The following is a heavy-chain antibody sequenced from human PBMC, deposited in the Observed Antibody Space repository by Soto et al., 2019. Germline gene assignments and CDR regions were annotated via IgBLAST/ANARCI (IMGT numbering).Heavy chain of an antibody. J-gene: IGHJ3*02. CDR2: ISGSGGST. Sequence: GGSLRLSCAASGFTFSSYAMSWVRQAPGKGLEWVSAISGSGGSTYYADSVKGRFTIARDNSKNTLYLQMNSLRAEDTAVYYCANGFSQDPINAFDIWGQGTMVTVSS. V-gene: IGHV3-23*01. CDR3: ANGFSQDPINAFDI. D-gene: IGHD2-15*01. CDR1: GFTFSSYA.